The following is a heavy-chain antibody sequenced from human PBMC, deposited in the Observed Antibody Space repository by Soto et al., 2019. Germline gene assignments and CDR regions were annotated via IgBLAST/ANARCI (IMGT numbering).Heavy chain of an antibody. CDR1: GFTFSNYD. CDR2: IGTAGDT. D-gene: IGHD6-6*01. V-gene: IGHV3-13*01. J-gene: IGHJ6*02. Sequence: EVQLVESGGGLAQPGGSLRLSCAASGFTFSNYDMHWVRQVTGKGLEWISSIGTAGDTYYAGSVRGRFTISRENAKNSLYLQMNSLRVGDTAVYYCARDLKYGGSSSHYGMDVWGQGTTVTVSS. CDR3: ARDLKYGGSSSHYGMDV.